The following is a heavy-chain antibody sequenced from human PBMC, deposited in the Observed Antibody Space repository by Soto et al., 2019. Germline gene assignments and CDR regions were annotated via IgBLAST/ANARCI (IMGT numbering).Heavy chain of an antibody. CDR3: ARDYYDILTGYYRPLRAFDI. V-gene: IGHV1-69*13. CDR2: IIPIFGTA. CDR1: GGTFSSYA. Sequence: SVKVSCKASGGTFSSYAISWVRQAPGQGLERMGGIIPIFGTANYAQKFQGRVTITADESTSTAYMELSSLRSEDTAVYYCARDYYDILTGYYRPLRAFDIWGQGTMVTVSS. D-gene: IGHD3-9*01. J-gene: IGHJ3*02.